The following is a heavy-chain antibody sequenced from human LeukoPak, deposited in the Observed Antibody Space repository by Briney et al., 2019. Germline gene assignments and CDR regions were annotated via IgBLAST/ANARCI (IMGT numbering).Heavy chain of an antibody. CDR3: ARDLSSTANWELDY. CDR1: GYTFTGYY. Sequence: ASVKVSCKASGYTFTGYYMHWVRQAPGQGLEWMGRINPNSGGTNYAQKFQGRVTMTRDTSISVTYMELNRLTSDDTAVYYCARDLSSTANWELDYWGQGTLVTVSS. J-gene: IGHJ4*02. CDR2: INPNSGGT. V-gene: IGHV1-2*06. D-gene: IGHD7-27*01.